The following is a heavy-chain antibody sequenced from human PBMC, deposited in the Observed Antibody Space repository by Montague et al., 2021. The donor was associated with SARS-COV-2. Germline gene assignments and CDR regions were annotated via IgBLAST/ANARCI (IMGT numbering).Heavy chain of an antibody. CDR3: ARQGYSSAWFAE. J-gene: IGHJ5*02. D-gene: IGHD2-15*01. Sequence: QSGAEVKQPGESLKISCKGSGYTFTNHWIGWVRQTPGKGLEWMGXINPVDSDTRNNPSFQGQVTISVDKSISTTYLQWSSLKASDTGTYYCARQGYSSAWFAEWGQGTLVTVSS. CDR1: GYTFTNHW. CDR2: INPVDSDT. V-gene: IGHV5-51*01.